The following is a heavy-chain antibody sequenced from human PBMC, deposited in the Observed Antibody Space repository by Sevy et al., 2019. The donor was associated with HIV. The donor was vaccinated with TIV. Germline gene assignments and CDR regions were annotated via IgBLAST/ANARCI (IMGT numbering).Heavy chain of an antibody. V-gene: IGHV1-69*13. CDR1: GGTFSNYA. CDR2: FIPMFDTA. D-gene: IGHD3-22*01. Sequence: ASVKVSCKASGGTFSNYAISWVRQAPGQGLEWMGGFIPMFDTANSAQRFQGRVTLTADGSTSTAYMEQSSLRSEDTAVYYSASSYYESSGYSPLYYYGMDVWGQGTTVTVSS. J-gene: IGHJ6*02. CDR3: ASSYYESSGYSPLYYYGMDV.